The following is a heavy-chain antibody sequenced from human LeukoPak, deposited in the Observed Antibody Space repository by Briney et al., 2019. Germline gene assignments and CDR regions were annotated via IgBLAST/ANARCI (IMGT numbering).Heavy chain of an antibody. J-gene: IGHJ6*02. D-gene: IGHD2-2*01. V-gene: IGHV1-18*01. CDR2: ISAYNGNT. Sequence: ASVKVSCKASGYTFTSYGISWVRQAPGQGLEWMGWISAYNGNTNYAQKLQGRVTMTTDKSTSTAYMELSSLRSEDTAVYYCARDRGYCSSTSCHYYYYYGMDVWGQGTTVTVSS. CDR3: ARDRGYCSSTSCHYYYYYGMDV. CDR1: GYTFTSYG.